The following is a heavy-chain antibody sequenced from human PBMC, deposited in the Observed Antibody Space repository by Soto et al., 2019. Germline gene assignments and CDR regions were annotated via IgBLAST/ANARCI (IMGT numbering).Heavy chain of an antibody. Sequence: TLSLTCTVSGDSIGRGGYYWTWIRQHPGKGLEWIAYIYTTGSTYYNPSLKSRVGISVDTSKNQFSLKLSSVTAADTAVYYCARGIPVSGSFDYWGQGTLVTVS. J-gene: IGHJ4*02. V-gene: IGHV4-31*03. CDR2: IYTTGST. CDR3: ARGIPVSGSFDY. CDR1: GDSIGRGGYY. D-gene: IGHD6-19*01.